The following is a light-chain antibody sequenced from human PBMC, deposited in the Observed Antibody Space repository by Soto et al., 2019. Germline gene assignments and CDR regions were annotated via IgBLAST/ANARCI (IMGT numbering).Light chain of an antibody. CDR3: SSYTSNNTWV. CDR2: EVS. Sequence: QSALTQPASVSGSPGQSITISCTGTSSDVGGYNYVSWYQQHPGKAPKLMIYEVSDRPSGVSNRFSGSKSGNTASLTISGLQAEDAADYYCSSYTSNNTWVFGGGTKLTVL. V-gene: IGLV2-14*01. J-gene: IGLJ3*02. CDR1: SSDVGGYNY.